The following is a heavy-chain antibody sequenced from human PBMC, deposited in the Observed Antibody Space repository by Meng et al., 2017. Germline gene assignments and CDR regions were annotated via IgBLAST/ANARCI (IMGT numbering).Heavy chain of an antibody. J-gene: IGHJ3*02. CDR2: IKSKTDGGTT. CDR3: TTQIGYCSSTSCYIFDAFDI. CDR1: GFTFSSYW. D-gene: IGHD2-2*01. Sequence: GESLKISCAASGFTFSSYWMHWVRQAPGKGLEWVGRIKSKTDGGTTDYAAPVKGRFTISRDDSKNTLYLQMNSLKTEDTAVYYCTTQIGYCSSTSCYIFDAFDIWGQGTMVTVSS. V-gene: IGHV3-15*01.